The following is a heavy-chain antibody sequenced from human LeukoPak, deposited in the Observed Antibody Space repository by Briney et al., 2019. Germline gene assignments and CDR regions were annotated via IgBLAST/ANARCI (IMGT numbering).Heavy chain of an antibody. D-gene: IGHD6-13*01. CDR1: GFTFSSYS. V-gene: IGHV3-21*01. CDR2: ISSSSGYI. CDR3: ARQPPPGIARTYAI. J-gene: IGHJ3*02. Sequence: GRSLRLSCAASGFTFSSYSMNWVRQAPGKGLEWVSSISSSSGYIYYADSVKGRFTISRDNAKNSLYLQMNSLRAEDTAVYYCARQPPPGIARTYAIWGQGTMVTVSS.